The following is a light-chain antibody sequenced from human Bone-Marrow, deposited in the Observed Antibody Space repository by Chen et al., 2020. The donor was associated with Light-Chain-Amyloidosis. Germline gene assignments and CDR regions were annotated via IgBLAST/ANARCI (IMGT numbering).Light chain of an antibody. J-gene: IGKJ1*01. V-gene: IGKV3-15*01. CDR1: QSINNK. CDR2: GAS. CDR3: QQYDNWKT. Sequence: EIVMTQSPATLSVSPGERVTLSCRASQSINNKLAWCQQKPGQAPRRLIYGASTRSTGIPARFSGSGSGTEFTLTISSMQPEDFAVYYCQQYDNWKTFGQGTNVEIK.